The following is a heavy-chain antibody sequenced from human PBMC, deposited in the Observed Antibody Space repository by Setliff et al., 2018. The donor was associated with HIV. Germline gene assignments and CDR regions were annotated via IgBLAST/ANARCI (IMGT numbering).Heavy chain of an antibody. Sequence: SETLSLTCTVSGGSINSGGYYWTWVRQHPGKGLQWIGYIYYIGGAYYNPSLKSRVTISLDTSKNHFSLNLSSVTAADTAVYYCARESMLRGLRHAVDIWGQGTMITVSS. CDR3: ARESMLRGLRHAVDI. D-gene: IGHD3-10*01. CDR2: IYYIGGA. V-gene: IGHV4-31*03. CDR1: GGSINSGGYY. J-gene: IGHJ3*02.